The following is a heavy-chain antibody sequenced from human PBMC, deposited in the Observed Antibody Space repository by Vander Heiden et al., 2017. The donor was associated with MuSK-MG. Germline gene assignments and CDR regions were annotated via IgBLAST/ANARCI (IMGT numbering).Heavy chain of an antibody. CDR3: ARGRDGYNGYFQH. Sequence: QVQLVESGGGLVKPGGSLRLSCAASGFTFSDYYMSWIRQAPGKGLEWVSYISSSSSYINYADAVKGRFTISRDNAKNSMYLQMKRMRADDTAVYYFARGRDGYNGYFQHWGQGTLVTLSS. D-gene: IGHD2-8*01. CDR2: ISSSSSYI. V-gene: IGHV3-11*06. J-gene: IGHJ1*01. CDR1: GFTFSDYY.